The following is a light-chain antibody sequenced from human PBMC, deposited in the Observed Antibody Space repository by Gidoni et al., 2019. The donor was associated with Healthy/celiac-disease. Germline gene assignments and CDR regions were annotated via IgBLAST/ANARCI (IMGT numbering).Light chain of an antibody. CDR1: QSVSSSY. J-gene: IGKJ2*01. CDR3: QQDYNLPPYT. V-gene: IGKV3D-7*01. Sequence: EIVMTQSPATLSLSPGERATLSCRASQSVSSSYLSWYQQKPGQAPRLLIYGASTRATAIPARFSGSGSGTDFTLTISSLQPEDFAVYYCQQDYNLPPYTFGQGTKLEIK. CDR2: GAS.